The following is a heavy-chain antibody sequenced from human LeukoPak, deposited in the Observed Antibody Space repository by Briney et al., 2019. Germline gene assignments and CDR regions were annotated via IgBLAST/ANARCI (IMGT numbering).Heavy chain of an antibody. CDR1: GGSISSGLYS. V-gene: IGHV4-30-2*01. CDR2: IYHTGST. D-gene: IGHD2-2*01. J-gene: IGHJ5*02. Sequence: SQTLSLTCNVSGGSISSGLYSWSWIRQPLGKGLEWIGYIYHTGSTYYNPSLKSRVTISVDTSKNQFSLRLSSVTAADTAVYYCARLQYCSGTSCYWFDPWGQGTLVTVFS. CDR3: ARLQYCSGTSCYWFDP.